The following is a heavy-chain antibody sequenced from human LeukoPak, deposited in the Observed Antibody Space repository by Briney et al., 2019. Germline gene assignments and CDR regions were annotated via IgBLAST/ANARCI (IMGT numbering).Heavy chain of an antibody. J-gene: IGHJ6*03. V-gene: IGHV4-61*02. Sequence: SETLSLTCTVSGDSISSGDYYWSWIRQPAGKGLEWIGRISSSGSTNYNPSLKSRVTISVDTSKNQFSLQLNSVTPEDTAVYYCARNLDYYYYMDVWGKGTTVTVSS. CDR1: GDSISSGDYY. CDR3: ARNLDYYYYMDV. CDR2: ISSSGST.